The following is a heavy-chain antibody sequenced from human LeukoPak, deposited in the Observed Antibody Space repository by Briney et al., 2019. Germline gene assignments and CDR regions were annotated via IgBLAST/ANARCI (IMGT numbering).Heavy chain of an antibody. V-gene: IGHV1-2*02. Sequence: ASVKVSCKASVYTFTGYYMHWVRQAPGQGLEWMGWINPNSGGTNYAQKFQGRVTMTRDTSISTAYMELSRLRSDDTAVYYCARGSIAARRNAFDIWGQGTMVTVSS. CDR2: INPNSGGT. CDR3: ARGSIAARRNAFDI. CDR1: VYTFTGYY. J-gene: IGHJ3*02. D-gene: IGHD6-6*01.